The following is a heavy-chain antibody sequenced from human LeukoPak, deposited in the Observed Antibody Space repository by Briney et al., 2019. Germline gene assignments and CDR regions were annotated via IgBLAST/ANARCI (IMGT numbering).Heavy chain of an antibody. D-gene: IGHD6-13*01. CDR1: GYTFTSYY. V-gene: IGHV1-46*01. J-gene: IGHJ5*02. CDR3: ASYPRIAAAGTPWFDP. Sequence: ASVKVSCKASGYTFTSYYMHWVRQAPGQGLEWMGIINPSGGSTSYAQKFQGRVTMTRDTSISTAYMELSRLRSDDTAVYYCASYPRIAAAGTPWFDPWGQGTLVTVSS. CDR2: INPSGGST.